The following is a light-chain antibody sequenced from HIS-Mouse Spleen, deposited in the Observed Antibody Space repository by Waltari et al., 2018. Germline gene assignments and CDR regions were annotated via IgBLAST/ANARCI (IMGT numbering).Light chain of an antibody. V-gene: IGLV1-40*01. J-gene: IGLJ3*02. CDR1: SSNIGAGYD. Sequence: SVLTQPPSVSAAPGQRVTISCPGSSSNIGAGYDVPWYQHLPGTAPKLLIYGNSNRPSGVPDRFSGSKSGTSASLAITGLQAEDEADYYCQSYDSSLSGSVFGGGTKLTVL. CDR2: GNS. CDR3: QSYDSSLSGSV.